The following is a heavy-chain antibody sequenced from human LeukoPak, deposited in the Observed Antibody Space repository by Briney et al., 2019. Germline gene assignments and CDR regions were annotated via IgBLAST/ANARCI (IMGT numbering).Heavy chain of an antibody. CDR2: IYNSGTS. CDR3: AGIYGDSRHSPS. V-gene: IGHV4-39*01. Sequence: PSETLSLTCTVSGDSISSYSYYWGWIRQPPGKGLEWIGSIYNSGTSYYNPSLKSRVTMSVDTSKSQFSLNLSSVTAADTAVYYCAGIYGDSRHSPSWGQGTLVTVSS. J-gene: IGHJ4*02. CDR1: GDSISSYSYY. D-gene: IGHD4-17*01.